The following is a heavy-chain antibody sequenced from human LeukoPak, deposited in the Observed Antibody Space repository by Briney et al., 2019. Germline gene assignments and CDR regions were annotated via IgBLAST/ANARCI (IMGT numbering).Heavy chain of an antibody. D-gene: IGHD1-20*01. Sequence: PSETLSLTCAVYGGSFSDYSWSWIRQPPGKGLEWIGEINHSGSTNYNPSLKSRVTISADTSKNQFSLKLSSVTAADTAVYYCASLSITGTGIDYWGQGTLVTVSS. J-gene: IGHJ4*02. CDR2: INHSGST. CDR1: GGSFSDYS. V-gene: IGHV4-34*01. CDR3: ASLSITGTGIDY.